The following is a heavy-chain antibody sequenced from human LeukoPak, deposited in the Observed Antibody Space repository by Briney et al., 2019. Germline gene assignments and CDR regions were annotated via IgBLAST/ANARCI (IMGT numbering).Heavy chain of an antibody. Sequence: SETLSLTCTVSGGSISSYFWSWIRQSPGKGLEWIGYIYYSGNTNYNPSLKSRVTISVDTSKNQFSLKLSSVTAADTAVYYCARVHPDGYNNDAFHIWGQGTMVTVSS. CDR2: IYYSGNT. CDR1: GGSISSYF. D-gene: IGHD5-24*01. V-gene: IGHV4-59*01. J-gene: IGHJ3*02. CDR3: ARVHPDGYNNDAFHI.